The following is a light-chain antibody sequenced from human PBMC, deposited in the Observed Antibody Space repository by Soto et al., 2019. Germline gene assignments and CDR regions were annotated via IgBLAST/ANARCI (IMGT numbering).Light chain of an antibody. CDR1: SSHVGGYNY. J-gene: IGLJ1*01. CDR3: SSFTSSSTLV. CDR2: EVT. Sequence: QSALTQPASVSGSPGQSITISCTGTSSHVGGYNYVSWYQQHPGKVPKVMIYEVTNRPSGVPNRFSGSKSGNTASLTISGLQAEDEADYYCSSFTSSSTLVFGTGTKLTVL. V-gene: IGLV2-14*01.